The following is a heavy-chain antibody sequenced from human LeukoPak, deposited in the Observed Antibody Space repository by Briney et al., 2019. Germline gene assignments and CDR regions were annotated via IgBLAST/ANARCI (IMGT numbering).Heavy chain of an antibody. Sequence: QPGGSLRLSCEVSGFTFSDYWMTWVRQAPGRGLEWVANIKQDGGEKHYVDSVRGRFTISRDNTKNSLYLQMNSLRAEDTAVYYCARVRATGFDYWGQGALVTVSS. J-gene: IGHJ4*02. D-gene: IGHD1-26*01. CDR2: IKQDGGEK. CDR1: GFTFSDYW. CDR3: ARVRATGFDY. V-gene: IGHV3-7*02.